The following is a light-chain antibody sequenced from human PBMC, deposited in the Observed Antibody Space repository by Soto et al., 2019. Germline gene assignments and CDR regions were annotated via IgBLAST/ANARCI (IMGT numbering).Light chain of an antibody. Sequence: EIVLTQSPATQSLPPGERAPPSCRASQSVSSYLAWYQQKPGQAPRLLIYDASNRATGIPARFSGSGSGTDFTLTISSLEPEDFAVYYCQQRSNWPPITFGQGTRLEIK. CDR2: DAS. V-gene: IGKV3-11*01. CDR3: QQRSNWPPIT. J-gene: IGKJ5*01. CDR1: QSVSSY.